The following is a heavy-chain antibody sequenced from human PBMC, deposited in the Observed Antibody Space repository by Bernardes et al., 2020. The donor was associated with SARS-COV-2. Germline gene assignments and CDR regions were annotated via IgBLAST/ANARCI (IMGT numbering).Heavy chain of an antibody. V-gene: IGHV3-23*01. J-gene: IGHJ6*02. D-gene: IGHD2-2*01. CDR3: AKCSRFCAEGTGMDV. CDR2: ISSRDDTT. CDR1: GFSFSAYA. Sequence: GGSLRLSCAASGFSFSAYAMSWVRQAPGQGLEWISAISSRDDTTVYADSVRGRFTISRDNSKNELHLQMNSLRVEDTAVYYCAKCSRFCAEGTGMDVWGQGTTVTVSS.